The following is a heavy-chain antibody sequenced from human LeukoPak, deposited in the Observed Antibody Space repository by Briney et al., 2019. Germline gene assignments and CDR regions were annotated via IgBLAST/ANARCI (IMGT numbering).Heavy chain of an antibody. Sequence: ETLSLTCAVYGGSFSGYYWSWIRQTPGKGLEWVLAISGSGGSTYYADSVKGRFTVSRDNSKNTLYLQMNSLRAEDTAVYYCASFYSYGQNWGQGTLVTVSS. V-gene: IGHV3-23*01. CDR1: GGSFSGYY. J-gene: IGHJ4*02. D-gene: IGHD5-18*01. CDR3: ASFYSYGQN. CDR2: ISGSGGST.